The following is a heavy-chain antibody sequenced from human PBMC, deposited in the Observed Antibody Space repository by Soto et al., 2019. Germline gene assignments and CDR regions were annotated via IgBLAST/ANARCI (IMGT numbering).Heavy chain of an antibody. CDR1: GGTFSSYA. J-gene: IGHJ6*02. D-gene: IGHD3-3*01. CDR2: IIPIFGTA. V-gene: IGHV1-69*13. Sequence: ASVKVSCKASGGTFSSYAISWVRQAPGQGLEWMGGIIPIFGTANYAQKFQGRVTITADESTSTAYMELSSLRSEDTAVYYCARSIRFPYYYGMDVWGQGTTVTVSS. CDR3: ARSIRFPYYYGMDV.